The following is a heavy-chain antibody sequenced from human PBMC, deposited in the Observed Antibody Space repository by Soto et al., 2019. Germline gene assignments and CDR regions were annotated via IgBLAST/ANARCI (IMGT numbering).Heavy chain of an antibody. CDR3: ARDVNDILTGYYNVPYFDY. Sequence: QVQLVESGGGVVQPGRSLRLSCAASGFTFSSYAMHWVRQAPGKGLEWVAVISYDGSNKYYADSVKGRFTISRDNSKNXLXQQMNSLRAEDTAVYYCARDVNDILTGYYNVPYFDYWGQGTLVTVSS. V-gene: IGHV3-30-3*01. CDR2: ISYDGSNK. CDR1: GFTFSSYA. J-gene: IGHJ4*02. D-gene: IGHD3-9*01.